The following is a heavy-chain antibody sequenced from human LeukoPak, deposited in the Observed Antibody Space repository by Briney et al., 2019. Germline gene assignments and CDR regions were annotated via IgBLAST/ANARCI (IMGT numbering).Heavy chain of an antibody. Sequence: AASVKVSCKVSGYILTELSIHWVRQAPGKGLEWMGSFDPENAKTMSAQTFQGRVTMTEDTSTDTAYMELRSLRSDDTAIYYCVIVSHTVVPTARIYYYMDIWGTGTTVIVSS. CDR2: FDPENAKT. CDR1: GYILTELS. D-gene: IGHD1-1*01. V-gene: IGHV1-24*01. J-gene: IGHJ6*03. CDR3: VIVSHTVVPTARIYYYMDI.